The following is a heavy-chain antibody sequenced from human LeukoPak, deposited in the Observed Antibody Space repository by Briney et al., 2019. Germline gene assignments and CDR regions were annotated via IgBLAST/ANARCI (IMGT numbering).Heavy chain of an antibody. CDR3: AKEKASGDDFFDY. V-gene: IGHV3-23*01. CDR2: ISYGGGST. CDR1: GFTFSSYA. J-gene: IGHJ4*02. Sequence: TGGSLRLSCAASGFTFSSYAMNWVRQAPGKGLEWVSRISYGGGSTYYADSVKGRSTVSRDNSKNTLYLQMNSLRAADTAVYYCAKEKASGDDFFDYWGQGTLVTVSS. D-gene: IGHD5-12*01.